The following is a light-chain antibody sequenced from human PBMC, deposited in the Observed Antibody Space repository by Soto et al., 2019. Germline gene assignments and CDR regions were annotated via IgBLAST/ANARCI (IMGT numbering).Light chain of an antibody. CDR3: QQSRT. J-gene: IGKJ2*01. Sequence: EIVLTQSPGTLSLSPGERATLSCRASQTFTTSSLAWYQQKPGQAPRLLIYRASTRATGIPARFSGSGSGTEFTLTISSLQSEDFAIYYCQQSRTFAQGTKLEIK. CDR1: QTFTTSS. CDR2: RAS. V-gene: IGKV3-20*01.